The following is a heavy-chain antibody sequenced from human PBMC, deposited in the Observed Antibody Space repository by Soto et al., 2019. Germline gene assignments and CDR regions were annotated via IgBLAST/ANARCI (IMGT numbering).Heavy chain of an antibody. CDR3: ATDLRYYDFWGAPHV. J-gene: IGHJ6*02. CDR1: GYTLTELS. Sequence: ASVKVSCKVSGYTLTELSMHWVRQAPGKGLEWMGGFDPEDGETIYAQKFQGRVTMTEDTSTDTAYMELSSLRSEDTAVYYCATDLRYYDFWGAPHVWGQGTTVTVSS. V-gene: IGHV1-24*01. D-gene: IGHD3-3*01. CDR2: FDPEDGET.